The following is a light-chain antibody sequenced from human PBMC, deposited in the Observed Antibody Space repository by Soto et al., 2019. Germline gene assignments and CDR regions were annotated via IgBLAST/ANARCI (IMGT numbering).Light chain of an antibody. J-gene: IGKJ4*01. Sequence: EIVLTQSPATLSLSPGERATLSCRASQSVSRYFAWYQQKPGQAPRLLIYDASNRATGIPARFSGSGSGTDFTLTISSLEPEDFAVYYCQQRSSWPRLTFGGGTKVENK. CDR3: QQRSSWPRLT. CDR2: DAS. V-gene: IGKV3-11*01. CDR1: QSVSRY.